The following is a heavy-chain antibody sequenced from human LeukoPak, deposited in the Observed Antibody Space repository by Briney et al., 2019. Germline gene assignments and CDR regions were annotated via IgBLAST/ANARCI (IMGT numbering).Heavy chain of an antibody. CDR1: GFTFSSYG. Sequence: GGSLRLSCAASGFTFSSYGMHWVRQAPGKGLEWVADIWYDGSNKYYADSVKGRFTISRDDSKNTLYLQMNSLRAEDTAVYYCARGAHSYSSGWALWYFDLWGRGTLVTVSS. V-gene: IGHV3-33*01. CDR2: IWYDGSNK. D-gene: IGHD6-19*01. J-gene: IGHJ2*01. CDR3: ARGAHSYSSGWALWYFDL.